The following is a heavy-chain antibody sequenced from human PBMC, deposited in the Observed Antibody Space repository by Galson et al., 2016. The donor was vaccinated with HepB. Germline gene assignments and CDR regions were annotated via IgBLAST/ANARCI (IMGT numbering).Heavy chain of an antibody. D-gene: IGHD3-10*01. CDR3: AVMYFYGSGSPNWFDP. Sequence: SETLSLTCTVSGGSITSSSHYWGWIRQPPGKGLEWLGSTYYSGGTYYNPSLQSRLTISADRSKNQFSLKLTSVTAADTAVYYCAVMYFYGSGSPNWFDPWGQGILVTVSS. V-gene: IGHV4-39*01. CDR1: GGSITSSSHY. CDR2: TYYSGGT. J-gene: IGHJ5*02.